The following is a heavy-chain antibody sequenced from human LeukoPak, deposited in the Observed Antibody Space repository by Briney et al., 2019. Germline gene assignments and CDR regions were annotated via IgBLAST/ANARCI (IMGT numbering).Heavy chain of an antibody. CDR2: IYYSGST. Sequence: SETLSLTCTVSGGSISSSSYYWSWIRQPPGKGLEWIGYIYYSGSTNYNPSLKSRVTISVDTPKNQFSLKLSSVTAADTAVYYCARDFGWFGESNRGEFDPWGQGTLVTVSS. J-gene: IGHJ5*02. D-gene: IGHD3-10*01. V-gene: IGHV4-61*01. CDR3: ARDFGWFGESNRGEFDP. CDR1: GGSISSSSYY.